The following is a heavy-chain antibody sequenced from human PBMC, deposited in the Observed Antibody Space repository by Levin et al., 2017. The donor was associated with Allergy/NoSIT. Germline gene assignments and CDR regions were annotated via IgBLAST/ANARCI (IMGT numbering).Heavy chain of an antibody. CDR2: ISYDGSNK. D-gene: IGHD6-13*01. V-gene: IGHV3-30*03. Sequence: GGSLRLSCAASGFTFSSYGMHWVRQAPGKGLEWVAVISYDGSNKYYADSVKGRFTISRDNSKNTLYLQMNSLRAEDTAVYYCARKGEEQQLVRSTGFDYWGQGTLVTVSS. J-gene: IGHJ4*02. CDR3: ARKGEEQQLVRSTGFDY. CDR1: GFTFSSYG.